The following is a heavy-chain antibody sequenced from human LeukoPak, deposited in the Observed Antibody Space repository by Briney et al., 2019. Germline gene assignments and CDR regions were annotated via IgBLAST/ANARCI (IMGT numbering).Heavy chain of an antibody. J-gene: IGHJ4*02. Sequence: PGGSLRLSCAASGFTFSSYGMHWVRQAPGKGLEWVAVIWYDGSYKYYADSVKGRFTISRDNSKNTLYLQMNSLRAEDTAVYYCAKDRGYYGSGGDYWGQGTLVTVSS. V-gene: IGHV3-33*06. CDR3: AKDRGYYGSGGDY. CDR1: GFTFSSYG. D-gene: IGHD3-10*01. CDR2: IWYDGSYK.